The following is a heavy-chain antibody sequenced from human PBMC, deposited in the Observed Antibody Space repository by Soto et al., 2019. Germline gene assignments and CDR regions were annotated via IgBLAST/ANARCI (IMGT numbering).Heavy chain of an antibody. CDR1: GVPFRSYG. Sequence: PGGSLRLSCAASGVPFRSYGIHWVRQAPGKGLEWVALIWFDGSKKYYVDSVKGRFAVSRDNSKNTLYLQMNSLRVEDTAVYYCARDRLVPYGYGMDVWGQGTTVTVSS. CDR2: IWFDGSKK. CDR3: ARDRLVPYGYGMDV. D-gene: IGHD2-2*01. V-gene: IGHV3-33*01. J-gene: IGHJ6*02.